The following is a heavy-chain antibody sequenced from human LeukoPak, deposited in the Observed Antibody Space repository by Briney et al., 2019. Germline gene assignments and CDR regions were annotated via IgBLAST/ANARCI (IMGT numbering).Heavy chain of an antibody. CDR3: AREGLVTSASYS. Sequence: ASVEVSCKASGYTFTGYYIHWVRQAPGQGLEWMGWINPNSGGTNYAQKFQARVTMTRDTSISTAYMELSGLRSDDTAVYYCAREGLVTSASYSWGQGTLVTVSS. J-gene: IGHJ4*02. CDR1: GYTFTGYY. V-gene: IGHV1-2*02. CDR2: INPNSGGT. D-gene: IGHD2-21*02.